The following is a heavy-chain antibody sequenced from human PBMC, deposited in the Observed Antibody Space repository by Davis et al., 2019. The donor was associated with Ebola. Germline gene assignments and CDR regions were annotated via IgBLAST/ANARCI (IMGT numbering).Heavy chain of an antibody. J-gene: IGHJ6*03. Sequence: GESLKISCAASGFTFSDYYMSWIRQAPGRGLEWVSYISSSGSNIYYADSVKGRFTISRDNAKKSVYLQMNSLRAEDTAVYYCARDYSDDLYYYYYTDVWGKGTTVTVSS. CDR2: ISSSGSNI. D-gene: IGHD4-11*01. CDR1: GFTFSDYY. CDR3: ARDYSDDLYYYYYTDV. V-gene: IGHV3-11*04.